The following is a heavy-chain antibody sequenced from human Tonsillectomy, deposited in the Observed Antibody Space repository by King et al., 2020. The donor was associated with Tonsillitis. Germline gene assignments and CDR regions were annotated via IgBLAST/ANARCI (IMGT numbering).Heavy chain of an antibody. CDR2: ISRSGSTI. CDR3: ARVYGDYDLYYYYGLDV. V-gene: IGHV3-11*01. Sequence: VQLVESGGGLVKPRGSLRLSCAASGFTFSDSYMSWIRQAPGKGLEWVSYISRSGSTIHYADSVKGRFTISRDNAKNSLYLQMNSLRAGDTAVYFCARVYGDYDLYYYYGLDVWGQGTTVTVSS. CDR1: GFTFSDSY. J-gene: IGHJ6*02. D-gene: IGHD4-17*01.